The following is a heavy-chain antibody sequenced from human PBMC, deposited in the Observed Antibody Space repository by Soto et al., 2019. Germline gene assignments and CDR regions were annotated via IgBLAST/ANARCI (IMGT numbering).Heavy chain of an antibody. J-gene: IGHJ5*02. CDR2: ISAYNGNT. CDR1: GYTFTSYG. Sequence: ASVKVSCKASGYTFTSYGISWVRQAPGQGLEWMGWISAYNGNTNYAQKLQGRVTMTTDTSTSTAYMELRSLRSDDTAVYYWARVGGDIAAAVYNWFDPWGQGTLVTVPS. V-gene: IGHV1-18*01. D-gene: IGHD6-13*01. CDR3: ARVGGDIAAAVYNWFDP.